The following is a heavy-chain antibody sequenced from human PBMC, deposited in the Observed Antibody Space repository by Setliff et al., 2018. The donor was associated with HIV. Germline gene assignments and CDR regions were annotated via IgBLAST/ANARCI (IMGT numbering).Heavy chain of an antibody. CDR1: GGSISSSS. CDR2: LHYSVSS. J-gene: IGHJ5*02. V-gene: IGHV4-59*08. Sequence: KPSETLSLTCTVSGGSISSSSWSWIRQPPGKGLEWIGYLHYSVSSNYNPSLKSRVTISVDTSKNQFSLKLSSVTVADTAVYYCARHRSGNWYYFGFDPWGQGTLVTVSS. CDR3: ARHRSGNWYYFGFDP. D-gene: IGHD1-7*01.